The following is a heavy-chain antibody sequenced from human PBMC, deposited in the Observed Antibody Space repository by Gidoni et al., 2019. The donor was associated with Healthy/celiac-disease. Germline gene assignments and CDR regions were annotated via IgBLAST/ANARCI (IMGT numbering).Heavy chain of an antibody. CDR1: GGSFSGYY. CDR2: INHSGST. J-gene: IGHJ4*02. Sequence: QVQLQQWGAGLLKPSETLSLTCAVYGGSFSGYYWRWIRQPPGKGLEWIGEINHSGSTNYNPSLKSRVTISVDTSKNQFSLKLSSVTAADTAVYYCARGSDLYVATVTRKRGPYFDYWGQGTLVTVSS. CDR3: ARGSDLYVATVTRKRGPYFDY. V-gene: IGHV4-34*01. D-gene: IGHD4-4*01.